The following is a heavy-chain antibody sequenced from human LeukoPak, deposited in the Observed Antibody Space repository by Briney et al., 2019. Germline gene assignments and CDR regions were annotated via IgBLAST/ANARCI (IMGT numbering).Heavy chain of an antibody. D-gene: IGHD1-26*01. J-gene: IGHJ3*02. Sequence: SETLSLTCTVSGGSISSYYWSWIRQSPGKGLEWIGYIYYSGSTNYNPSVKSRVTMSVDTSKNQFSLKLNSVTAADTAVYYCATLWRLGASTGEAFDIWGQGTMVTVSS. CDR1: GGSISSYY. V-gene: IGHV4-59*01. CDR2: IYYSGST. CDR3: ATLWRLGASTGEAFDI.